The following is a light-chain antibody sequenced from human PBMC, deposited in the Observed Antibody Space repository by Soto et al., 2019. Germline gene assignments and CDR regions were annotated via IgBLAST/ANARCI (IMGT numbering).Light chain of an antibody. V-gene: IGKV3-20*01. Sequence: EFVLTQSPGTLSLSPGERATLSCRASQSVSSSSLAWYQQIPGQAPRLLIYGASSRATGIPDRFSGSGSGTDFTLTISRLEPADFAVYYCQQYGSSPWTFGQGTKVDI. J-gene: IGKJ1*01. CDR3: QQYGSSPWT. CDR2: GAS. CDR1: QSVSSSS.